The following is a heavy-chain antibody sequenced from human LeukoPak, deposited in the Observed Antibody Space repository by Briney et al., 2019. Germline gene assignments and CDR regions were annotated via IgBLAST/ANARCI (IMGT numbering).Heavy chain of an antibody. Sequence: ALRLSCAASGFTFDDYAMHWVRQAPGKGLEWVSGISWNSGSIGYADSVKGRFTISRDNAKNSLYLQMNSLRAEDTALYYCAKDMGYSSGLAFDYWGQGTLVTVSS. CDR1: GFTFDDYA. V-gene: IGHV3-9*01. J-gene: IGHJ4*02. CDR2: ISWNSGSI. D-gene: IGHD6-19*01. CDR3: AKDMGYSSGLAFDY.